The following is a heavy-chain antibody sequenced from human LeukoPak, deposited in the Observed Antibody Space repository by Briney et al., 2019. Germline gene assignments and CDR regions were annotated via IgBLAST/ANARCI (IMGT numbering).Heavy chain of an antibody. CDR3: AKDRSWDCRSGCYPDY. Sequence: GGSLRLPCAASGFTFSSYAMSWVRQAPGKGLEWVLVISGSGGSTYYADSVKGRFTISRDNSKNTLYLKMNSLRAEDTAVYYCAKDRSWDCRSGCYPDYWGQGTLVTVSS. D-gene: IGHD2-21*02. V-gene: IGHV3-23*01. J-gene: IGHJ4*02. CDR2: ISGSGGST. CDR1: GFTFSSYA.